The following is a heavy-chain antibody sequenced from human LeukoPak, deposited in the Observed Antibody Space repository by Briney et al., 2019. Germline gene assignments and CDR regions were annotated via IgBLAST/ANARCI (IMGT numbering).Heavy chain of an antibody. CDR1: GGSIFSSDF. CDR2: VNLQGST. CDR3: AREGGPYRPLDY. J-gene: IGHJ4*02. Sequence: PSETLSLTCAVSGGSIFSSDFWTWVRQPPGKGLEWIGEVNLQGSTNYNPSLMRRVAISVDTSANHVSLQLTSVTAADTAVYYCAREGGPYRPLDYSGQGTLVTVSS. V-gene: IGHV4-4*02.